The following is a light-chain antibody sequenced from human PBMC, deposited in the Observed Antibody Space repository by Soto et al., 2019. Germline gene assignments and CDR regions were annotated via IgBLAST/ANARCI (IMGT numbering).Light chain of an antibody. CDR1: QSISNW. J-gene: IGKJ2*01. CDR2: KAS. Sequence: DIQMTQSPSTLSASVGDRVTITCRASQSISNWLAWYQQKPGKAPKLLIYKASSLESGVPSRFSGSGSGTEFTLTISCLQSDDFATYYCQQYNSYSMYTFGQGTKLEIK. V-gene: IGKV1-5*03. CDR3: QQYNSYSMYT.